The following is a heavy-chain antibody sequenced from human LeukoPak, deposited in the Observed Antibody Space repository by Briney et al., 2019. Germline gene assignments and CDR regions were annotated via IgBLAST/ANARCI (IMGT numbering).Heavy chain of an antibody. D-gene: IGHD3-22*01. Sequence: SETLSLTCTVSGGSINSLDLWSWVRQPPGKGLEWIGEMYLSGTTHSNPSVKSRVTISIDKSKNQFFLNLSSVTAADTAVYYCTGLVGRYSSGLYYYYFDYWGQGTLVTVSS. CDR2: MYLSGTT. J-gene: IGHJ4*02. CDR3: TGLVGRYSSGLYYYYFDY. V-gene: IGHV4-4*02. CDR1: GGSINSLDL.